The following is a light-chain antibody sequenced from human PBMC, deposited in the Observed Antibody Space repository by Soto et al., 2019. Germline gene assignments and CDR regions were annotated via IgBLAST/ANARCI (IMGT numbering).Light chain of an antibody. CDR3: QQYRT. Sequence: EIMMTQTTLSLSVTPGQPASISCKSSQSLLHSDGKTYLYWYLQKPGQAPRLLIYGASSRATGIPDRFSGSGSGTDFTLTISRLEPEDFAVYYCQQYRTFAQGTKV. CDR1: QSLLHSDGKTY. CDR2: GAS. J-gene: IGKJ1*01. V-gene: IGKV2-29*01.